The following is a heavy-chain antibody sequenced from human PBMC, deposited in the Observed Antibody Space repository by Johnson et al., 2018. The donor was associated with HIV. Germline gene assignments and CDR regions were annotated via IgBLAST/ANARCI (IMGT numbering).Heavy chain of an antibody. CDR2: ISYDGSKK. CDR3: ARDLWAYSTRDDAFDI. D-gene: IGHD6-13*01. V-gene: IGHV3-30*04. J-gene: IGHJ3*02. Sequence: QMQLVESGGGVVQPGRSLRLSCAASGFTFSSYAMHWVRQTPGKGLEWVVTISYDGSKKYYVDSVKGRFTISRDNAKNSLYLQMNSLRAEDTAVYYCARDLWAYSTRDDAFDIWGQGTMVTVSS. CDR1: GFTFSSYA.